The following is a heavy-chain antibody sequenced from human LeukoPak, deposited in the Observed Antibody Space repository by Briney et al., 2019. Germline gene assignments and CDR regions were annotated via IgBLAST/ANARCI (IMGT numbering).Heavy chain of an antibody. CDR1: GGSISSGGYY. V-gene: IGHV4-31*03. J-gene: IGHJ5*02. CDR2: IYYSGST. Sequence: SETLSLTCTVSGGSISSGGYYWSWIRQHPGKGLEWIGYIYYSGSTYYNPSLKSRVTISVDTSKNQFSLKLSSVTAADTAVYYCARGDPYSSGGWFDPWGQGTLVTVSS. CDR3: ARGDPYSSGGWFDP. D-gene: IGHD6-25*01.